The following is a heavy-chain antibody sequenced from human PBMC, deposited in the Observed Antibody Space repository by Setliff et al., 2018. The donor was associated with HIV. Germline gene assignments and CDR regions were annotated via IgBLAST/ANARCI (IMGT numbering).Heavy chain of an antibody. Sequence: SGPTLVNPTQTLTLTCTFSGFSLSTSGMCVNWIRQPPGKALEWLARIDWDDNKFYSTSLKTRLTISRDTSKNQVVLTMTYMDPVDTATYYCARTPPPNNYGDYIIDYWGQGTLVTVSS. CDR1: GFSLSTSGMC. D-gene: IGHD4-17*01. CDR3: ARTPPPNNYGDYIIDY. J-gene: IGHJ4*02. CDR2: IDWDDNK. V-gene: IGHV2-70*17.